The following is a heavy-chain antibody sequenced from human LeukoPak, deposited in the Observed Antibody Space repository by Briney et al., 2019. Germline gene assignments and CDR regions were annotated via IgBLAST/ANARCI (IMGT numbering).Heavy chain of an antibody. CDR3: AKKFFGTGPAPFDY. CDR1: GFTFSSYA. J-gene: IGHJ4*02. CDR2: IIYDGSNK. D-gene: IGHD3-10*01. V-gene: IGHV3-30*18. Sequence: PGRSLRLSCAASGFTFSSYAMHWVRQAPGKGLEWVAAIIYDGSNKYYADSVKGRFTISRDNSKNTLDLQLKSLRAEDTAVYYCAKKFFGTGPAPFDYWGQGILVTVSS.